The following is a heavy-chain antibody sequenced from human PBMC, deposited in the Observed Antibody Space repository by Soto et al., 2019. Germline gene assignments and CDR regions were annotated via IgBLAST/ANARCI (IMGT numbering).Heavy chain of an antibody. Sequence: SVKVSCKASGFTFTSSAVQWVRQARGQRLEWIGWIVVGSGNTNCAQKFQERVTITRDMSTSAAYMELSSLRSEDTAVYYCAASSVALNFDYWGQGTLVTVSS. J-gene: IGHJ4*02. V-gene: IGHV1-58*01. CDR1: GFTFTSSA. D-gene: IGHD6-19*01. CDR3: AASSVALNFDY. CDR2: IVVGSGNT.